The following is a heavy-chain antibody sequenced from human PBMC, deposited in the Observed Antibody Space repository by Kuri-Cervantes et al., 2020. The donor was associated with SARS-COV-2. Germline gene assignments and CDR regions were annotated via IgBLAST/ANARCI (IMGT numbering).Heavy chain of an antibody. CDR3: ATHNRQDYYYYGMDV. D-gene: IGHD5-24*01. V-gene: IGHV1-24*01. CDR1: GYTLTELS. CDR2: FDPEDGET. J-gene: IGHJ6*02. Sequence: ASVKVSCKVSGYTLTELSMHWVRQAPRKGLEWMGGFDPEDGETIYAQKFQGRVTMTEDTSTDTAYMELSSLRSEDTAVYYCATHNRQDYYYYGMDVWGQGTTVTVSS.